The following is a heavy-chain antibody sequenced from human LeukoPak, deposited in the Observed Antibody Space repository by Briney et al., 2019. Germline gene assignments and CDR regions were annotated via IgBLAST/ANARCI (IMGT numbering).Heavy chain of an antibody. Sequence: GGSLRLSCAASGFTFSSYAMSWVRQAPGKGLEWVSAISGSGGSTYYADSVKGRFTISRDNSKNTLYLQMNSLRAEDTAVYYCATPTKYYYDSSVYYPLGYWGQGTLVTVSS. D-gene: IGHD3-22*01. J-gene: IGHJ4*02. CDR2: ISGSGGST. V-gene: IGHV3-23*01. CDR1: GFTFSSYA. CDR3: ATPTKYYYDSSVYYPLGY.